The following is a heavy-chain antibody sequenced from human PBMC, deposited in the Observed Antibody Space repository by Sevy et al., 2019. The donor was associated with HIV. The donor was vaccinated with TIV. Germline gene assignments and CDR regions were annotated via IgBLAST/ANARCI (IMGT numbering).Heavy chain of an antibody. CDR2: FSFGCGKI. CDR3: AREGCSKPHDY. J-gene: IGHJ4*02. D-gene: IGHD2-2*01. V-gene: IGHV3-23*01. CDR1: GFTFSSYA. Sequence: GGSLRLSCAASGFTFSSYAMSWVRQAPGKGLEWVSTFSFGCGKINYANSVKGRFTISRDNSKNTLYLQMNSLRAEDTAVYYCAREGCSKPHDYWGQGTLVTVSS.